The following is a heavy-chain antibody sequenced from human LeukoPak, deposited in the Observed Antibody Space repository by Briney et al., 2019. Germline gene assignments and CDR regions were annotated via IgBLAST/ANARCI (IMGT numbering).Heavy chain of an antibody. CDR3: ASRHSKQQPYYYYMDI. J-gene: IGHJ6*03. Sequence: SQTLSLTCTVSGDSISSGSYYWSWIRQPAGKGLEWIGRIYSNGDTKFDPSLKSRVTISLDTSKNQFSLKLSSVTAADTAVYYCASRHSKQQPYYYYMDIWGKGTTVSVSS. CDR2: IYSNGDT. D-gene: IGHD6-13*01. CDR1: GDSISSGSYY. V-gene: IGHV4-61*02.